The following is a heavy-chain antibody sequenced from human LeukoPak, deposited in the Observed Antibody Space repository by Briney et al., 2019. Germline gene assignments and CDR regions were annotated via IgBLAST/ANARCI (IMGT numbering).Heavy chain of an antibody. CDR3: ARTSDTSGRLYWYFDL. CDR2: ISYDASNK. Sequence: GGSLRLSCAASGFTFSRYGMHWVRQTPGKGLEWVAVISYDASNKYYADSVKGRFTISRDNSKNTLYLQMNSLRAEDTAVYYCARTSDTSGRLYWYFDLWGRGTLVTVSS. D-gene: IGHD3-22*01. V-gene: IGHV3-30*03. J-gene: IGHJ2*01. CDR1: GFTFSRYG.